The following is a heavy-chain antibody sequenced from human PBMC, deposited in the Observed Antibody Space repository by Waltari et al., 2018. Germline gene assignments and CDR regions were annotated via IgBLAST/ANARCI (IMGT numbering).Heavy chain of an antibody. V-gene: IGHV3-7*01. CDR3: ARVQEDYGVAFDI. D-gene: IGHD4-17*01. Sequence: EVQLVESGGGLVQPGGSLRLSCAASGFTFSSYWMSWVRQAPGKGLEWVANIKQDGREKYYVDSVKGRFTISRDNAKNSLYLQMNSLRAEDTAVYYCARVQEDYGVAFDIWGQGTMVTVSS. J-gene: IGHJ3*02. CDR1: GFTFSSYW. CDR2: IKQDGREK.